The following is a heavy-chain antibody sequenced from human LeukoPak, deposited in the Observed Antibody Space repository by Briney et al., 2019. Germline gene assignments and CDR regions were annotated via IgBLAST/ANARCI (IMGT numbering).Heavy chain of an antibody. V-gene: IGHV4-61*01. CDR1: GGSVSSGSYY. Sequence: PSETLSLTCTVSGGSVSSGSYYWSWIRQPPGKGLEWIGYIYYSGSTNYNPSLKSRVTISVDTSKNQFSLKLSSVTAADTAVYYCARALAGYGSGSYYIDYWGQGTLVIVSS. CDR2: IYYSGST. CDR3: ARALAGYGSGSYYIDY. D-gene: IGHD3-10*01. J-gene: IGHJ4*02.